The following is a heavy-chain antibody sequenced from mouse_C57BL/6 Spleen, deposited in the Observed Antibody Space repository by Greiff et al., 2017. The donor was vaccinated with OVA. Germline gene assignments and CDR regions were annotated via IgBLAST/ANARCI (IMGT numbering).Heavy chain of an antibody. J-gene: IGHJ2*01. CDR1: GYTFTSYW. D-gene: IGHD3-2*02. Sequence: QVQLQQPGAELVRPGTSVKLSCKASGYTFTSYWMHWVKQRPGQGLEWIGVIDPSDSYTNYNQKFKGKATLTVYTSSSTAYMQISSLTSEDSAVYTSARESAQATSYCCDYWGQGTTLTVSA. V-gene: IGHV1-59*01. CDR3: ARESAQATSYCCDY. CDR2: IDPSDSYT.